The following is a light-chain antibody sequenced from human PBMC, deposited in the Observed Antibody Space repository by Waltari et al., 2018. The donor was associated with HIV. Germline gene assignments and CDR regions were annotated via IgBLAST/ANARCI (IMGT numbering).Light chain of an antibody. CDR1: ALPSQH. V-gene: IGLV3-25*03. CDR3: QSTDISGTLVV. J-gene: IGLJ2*01. Sequence: SYDLTQPPSVSVSPGQTAEITCSGDALPSQHGHWYQQKPGQAPILMIYNDHERPSGIPERFAGSTSETTVTLTISGVQAEDEADYYCQSTDISGTLVVFGGGTKLTVL. CDR2: NDH.